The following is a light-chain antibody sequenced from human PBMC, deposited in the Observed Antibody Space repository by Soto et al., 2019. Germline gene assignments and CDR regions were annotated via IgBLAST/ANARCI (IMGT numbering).Light chain of an antibody. Sequence: QSALTQPASVSGSPGQSITISCTGTSSDVGDYNYVSWYQQHPGKAPKLMIYDVSNRPSGVSNRFSGSKSGNTASLTISGLQAEDDADYYCSSYSISSTLVFGGGTKLTVL. J-gene: IGLJ2*01. CDR1: SSDVGDYNY. CDR3: SSYSISSTLV. V-gene: IGLV2-14*01. CDR2: DVS.